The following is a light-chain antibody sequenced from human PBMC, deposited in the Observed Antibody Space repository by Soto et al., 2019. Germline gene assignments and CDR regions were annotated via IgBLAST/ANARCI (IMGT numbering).Light chain of an antibody. Sequence: EIVMTQSPATLSVSPGEGATLSCRASQSVSGNLAWYQQKPGQAPRLLIYGASTRATGIPVRFSGSGTGTDFTLTISSLQPEDFALYFCQQHYTWPLSFGGGTRLEIK. V-gene: IGKV3-15*01. CDR2: GAS. J-gene: IGKJ4*01. CDR3: QQHYTWPLS. CDR1: QSVSGN.